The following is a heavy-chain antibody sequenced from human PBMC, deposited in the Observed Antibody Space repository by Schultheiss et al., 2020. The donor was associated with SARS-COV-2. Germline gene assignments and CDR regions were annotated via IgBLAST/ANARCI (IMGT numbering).Heavy chain of an antibody. Sequence: SETLSLTCTVSGGSISSYYWSWIRQPPGKGLEWIGYIYYSGSTNYNPSLKSRVTISVDTSKNQFSLKLSSVTAADTAVYYCARDPDIVVVPAAIGENYYYYGMDVWGQGTTVTVSS. J-gene: IGHJ6*02. V-gene: IGHV4-59*01. CDR2: IYYSGST. CDR1: GGSISSYY. CDR3: ARDPDIVVVPAAIGENYYYYGMDV. D-gene: IGHD2-2*02.